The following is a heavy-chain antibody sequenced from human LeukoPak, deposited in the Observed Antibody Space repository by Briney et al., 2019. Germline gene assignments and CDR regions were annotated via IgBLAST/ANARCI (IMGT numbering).Heavy chain of an antibody. CDR2: INWNGGST. CDR1: GFIFEDYG. CDR3: ARWGSGYNLFDY. D-gene: IGHD3-3*01. Sequence: PGGSLRLSCAPSGFIFEDYGMHWVRQAPGKGLEWFSGINWNGGSTGYADSVKGRFTISRDNAKNSLYLQMNSLRAEDTALYYCARWGSGYNLFDYWGQGILVTVSS. J-gene: IGHJ4*02. V-gene: IGHV3-20*04.